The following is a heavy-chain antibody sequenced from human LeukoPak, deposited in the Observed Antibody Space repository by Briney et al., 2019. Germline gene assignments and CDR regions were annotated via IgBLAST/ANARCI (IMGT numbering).Heavy chain of an antibody. Sequence: GGSLRLSCAASGFTFSSHWMSWVRQAPGKGLEWVANINQGGSETYYVDSVKGRFTISRDNAKNSLYLQMNSLTAEDTAVFYCVRDYGGIGIDYWGQGTLVTVSS. CDR2: INQGGSET. CDR1: GFTFSSHW. J-gene: IGHJ4*02. D-gene: IGHD4-23*01. CDR3: VRDYGGIGIDY. V-gene: IGHV3-7*01.